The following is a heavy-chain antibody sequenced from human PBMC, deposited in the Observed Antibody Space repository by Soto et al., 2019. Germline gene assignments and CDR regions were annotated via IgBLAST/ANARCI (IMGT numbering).Heavy chain of an antibody. CDR3: ARPDCSGGSCYPGVGYNWFDP. CDR1: GGTFSSYA. J-gene: IGHJ5*02. V-gene: IGHV1-69*13. D-gene: IGHD2-15*01. Sequence: SVKVSCKASGGTFSSYAISWVRQAPGQGLEWMGGIIPIFGTANYAQKFQGRVTITADESTSTAYIELSSLRSEDTAVYYCARPDCSGGSCYPGVGYNWFDPWGQGTLVTVSS. CDR2: IIPIFGTA.